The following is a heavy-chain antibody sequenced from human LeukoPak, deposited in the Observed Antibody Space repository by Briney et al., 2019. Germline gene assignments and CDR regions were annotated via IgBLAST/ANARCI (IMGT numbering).Heavy chain of an antibody. CDR3: AGSSTSGGYYFDY. Sequence: PSETLSLTCTVSGGSISSYYWSWIRQPPGKGLEWIGYIYYSGSTNYNPSLKSRVTISVDTSKNQFSLKLSFVTAADTAVYYCAGSSTSGGYYFDYWGQGTLVTVSS. J-gene: IGHJ4*02. D-gene: IGHD2-2*01. CDR2: IYYSGST. CDR1: GGSISSYY. V-gene: IGHV4-59*01.